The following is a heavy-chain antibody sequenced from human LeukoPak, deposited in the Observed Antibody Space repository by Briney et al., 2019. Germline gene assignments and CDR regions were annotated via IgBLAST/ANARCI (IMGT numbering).Heavy chain of an antibody. Sequence: PSETLSLTCTVSGGSISSSSYYWGWIRQPPGKGLEWIANIYYSGTIHYNSSLKSRVTISVDTSKNQFSLRLSSVTAADTAVYYCARGSRDGCDYPLDYWGQGTLVTVFS. V-gene: IGHV4-39*07. CDR1: GGSISSSSYY. CDR2: IYYSGTI. J-gene: IGHJ4*02. D-gene: IGHD5-24*01. CDR3: ARGSRDGCDYPLDY.